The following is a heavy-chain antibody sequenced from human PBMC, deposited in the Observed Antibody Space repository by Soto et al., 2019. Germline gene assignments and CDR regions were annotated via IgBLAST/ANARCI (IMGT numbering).Heavy chain of an antibody. D-gene: IGHD4-17*01. V-gene: IGHV4-59*08. CDR2: IYYSGST. Sequence: SETLSLTCTVSGGSISSYYWSWIRQPPGKGLEWIGYIYYSGSTNYNPSLKSRVTISVDTSKNQFSLKLSSVTAADTAVYYCARLEDIYGDYFDYWGQGTLVTVSS. CDR3: ARLEDIYGDYFDY. CDR1: GGSISSYY. J-gene: IGHJ4*02.